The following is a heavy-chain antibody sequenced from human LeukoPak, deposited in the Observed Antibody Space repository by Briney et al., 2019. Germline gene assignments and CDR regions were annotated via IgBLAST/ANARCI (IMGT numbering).Heavy chain of an antibody. Sequence: PSETLSLTCTVSGGSISSYYWSWIRQPPGKGLEWIGSIYYSGSTYYNPSLTSRVTISVDTSKNQFSLKLSSVTAADTAVYYCARAGYDFWSGYYRSYYYYYMDVWGKGTTVTVSS. J-gene: IGHJ6*03. CDR1: GGSISSYY. CDR2: IYYSGST. CDR3: ARAGYDFWSGYYRSYYYYYMDV. V-gene: IGHV4-59*05. D-gene: IGHD3-3*01.